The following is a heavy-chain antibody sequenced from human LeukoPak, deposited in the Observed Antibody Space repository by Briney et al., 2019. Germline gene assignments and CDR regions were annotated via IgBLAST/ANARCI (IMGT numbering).Heavy chain of an antibody. CDR1: GFTFSRYW. J-gene: IGHJ4*02. V-gene: IGHV3-74*01. Sequence: GGSLRLSCAASGFTFSRYWMFWARQAPGKGLVWVSHIKSDGSSTFYADSVKGRFTISRDNRKNTLNLQMNSLRAEDTAVYYCARRYDSSGSSFDYWGQGILVTVSS. D-gene: IGHD6-19*01. CDR3: ARRYDSSGSSFDY. CDR2: IKSDGSST.